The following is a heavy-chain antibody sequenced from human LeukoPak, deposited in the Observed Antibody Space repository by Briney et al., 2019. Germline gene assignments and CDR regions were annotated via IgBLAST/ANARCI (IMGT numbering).Heavy chain of an antibody. V-gene: IGHV4-4*02. Sequence: SETLSLTCAVSGGSISSSNWWSWVRQPPGKGLEWIGEIYHSGSTNYNPSLKSRVTISVDKSKNQFSLKLSSVTAADTAVYYCASESLLDYYGSGTYYNWGQGTLVTVSS. CDR3: ASESLLDYYGSGTYYN. J-gene: IGHJ4*02. CDR1: GGSISSSNW. D-gene: IGHD3-10*01. CDR2: IYHSGST.